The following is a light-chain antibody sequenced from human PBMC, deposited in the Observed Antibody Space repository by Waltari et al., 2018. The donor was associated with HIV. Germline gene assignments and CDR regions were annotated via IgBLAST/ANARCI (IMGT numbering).Light chain of an antibody. J-gene: IGKJ1*01. Sequence: EIVLTQSPGTLSLSPGESATLSCRASQTIESTFLAWFQQKPGQAPRLLIYGASRRPTGIPDRFSGSGSGTDFTLTISRLEPEDFAMYYCHHYGDSPSPWTFGQGTEVEI. CDR2: GAS. CDR3: HHYGDSPSPWT. V-gene: IGKV3-20*01. CDR1: QTIESTF.